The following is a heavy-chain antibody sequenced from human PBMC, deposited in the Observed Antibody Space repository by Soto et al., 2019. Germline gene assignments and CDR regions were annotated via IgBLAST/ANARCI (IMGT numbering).Heavy chain of an antibody. CDR2: VYYSGST. V-gene: IGHV4-61*01. D-gene: IGHD3-16*01. CDR3: ARAASPRYADF. CDR1: GDSVNSGSYY. Sequence: QVQLQESGPGLVKPSETLSLTCSVSGDSVNSGSYYWSWIRQPPGKGLEWIGYVYYSGSTNYNPSLTSRVTISVDTSKNQFSLRLSSVTAADTAVYYCARAASPRYADFWGQGALVTVSS. J-gene: IGHJ4*02.